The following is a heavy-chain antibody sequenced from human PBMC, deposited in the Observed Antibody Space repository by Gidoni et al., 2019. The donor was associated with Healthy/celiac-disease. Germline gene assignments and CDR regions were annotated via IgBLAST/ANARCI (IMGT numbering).Heavy chain of an antibody. CDR1: GFTFSSSG. Sequence: QVQLVESGGGVVQPGRSLRLSCAASGFTFSSSGMHWVRQAPGKGMEWVAVIWYDGSNKYYADSVKGRFTISRDNSKNTLYLQMNSLRAEDTAVYYCARDSSPVITMVRGVSAFDIWGQGKMVTVSS. D-gene: IGHD3-10*01. CDR3: ARDSSPVITMVRGVSAFDI. CDR2: IWYDGSNK. J-gene: IGHJ3*02. V-gene: IGHV3-33*01.